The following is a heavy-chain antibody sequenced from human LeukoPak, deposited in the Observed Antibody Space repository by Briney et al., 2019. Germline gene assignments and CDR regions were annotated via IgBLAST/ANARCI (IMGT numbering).Heavy chain of an antibody. CDR3: ARPPYRGVAAASHWCFGL. CDR2: ISHSGST. Sequence: PSETLSLTCAVYGGSLSDYYWSWIRPPPGKGLEWIGAISHSGSTNYNPSLKSRVTISVDMSKNQFSLKLTSVTAADMAVYYCARPPYRGVAAASHWCFGLWGRGTLVTVSS. V-gene: IGHV4-34*01. CDR1: GGSLSDYY. J-gene: IGHJ2*01. D-gene: IGHD6-13*01.